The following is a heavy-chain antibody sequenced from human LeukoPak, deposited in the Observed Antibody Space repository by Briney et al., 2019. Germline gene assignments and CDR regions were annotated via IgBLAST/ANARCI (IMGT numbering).Heavy chain of an antibody. J-gene: IGHJ3*02. Sequence: PGGSLRLSCAASGFTSSTYTMNWVRQAPGKGLEYVSAISSNGGSTYYADSVKGRFTISRDNSKNTLYLQMSSLRAEDTAVYYCVKDILPPSHLKTYYYDSSGYQAAFDIWGQGTMVTVSS. V-gene: IGHV3-64D*06. CDR3: VKDILPPSHLKTYYYDSSGYQAAFDI. D-gene: IGHD3-22*01. CDR1: GFTSSTYT. CDR2: ISSNGGST.